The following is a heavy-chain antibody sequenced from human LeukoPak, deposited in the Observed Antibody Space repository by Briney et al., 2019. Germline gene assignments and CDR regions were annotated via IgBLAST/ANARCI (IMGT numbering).Heavy chain of an antibody. J-gene: IGHJ4*02. CDR1: GFTFSDYN. CDR2: ISRSGSTK. Sequence: GGSLRLSCAASGFTFSDYNMRWIRQAPGKGLEWVSSISRSGSTKYYADSVKGRFTTSRDNAKSSLYLQMNSLRAEDTAVYYCGRGHWGLDYWGQGALVTVSS. CDR3: GRGHWGLDY. V-gene: IGHV3-11*04. D-gene: IGHD7-27*01.